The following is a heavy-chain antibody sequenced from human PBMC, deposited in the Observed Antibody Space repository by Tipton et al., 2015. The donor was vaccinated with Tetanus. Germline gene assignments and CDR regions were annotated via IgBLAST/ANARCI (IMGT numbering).Heavy chain of an antibody. CDR1: GFTFSRHT. D-gene: IGHD6-25*01. V-gene: IGHV3-21*01. CDR3: ASGSALDY. CDR2: ISLSSSYI. J-gene: IGHJ4*02. Sequence: LRLSCAASGFTFSRHTMNWVRQAPGKGLEWVSSISLSSSYIDYADSLKGRFTISRDNAKNSLYLQMNSLRAEDTAVYYCASGSALDYWGQGTLVTVSS.